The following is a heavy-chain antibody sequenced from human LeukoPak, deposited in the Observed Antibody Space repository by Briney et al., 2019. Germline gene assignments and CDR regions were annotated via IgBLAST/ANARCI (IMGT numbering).Heavy chain of an antibody. CDR3: AREPALGFGGI. V-gene: IGHV4-30-4*08. Sequence: LQTLSLSCTVSGGSISSGDYCWSWIRQPPGKGLEWIGYIYYSGSTYYNPSLKSRVTISEDTSENQFSLKLRTVAAADTAVYDCAREPALGFGGIWGQGTIVTVSS. J-gene: IGHJ3*01. D-gene: IGHD3-10*01. CDR1: GGSISSGDYC. CDR2: IYYSGST.